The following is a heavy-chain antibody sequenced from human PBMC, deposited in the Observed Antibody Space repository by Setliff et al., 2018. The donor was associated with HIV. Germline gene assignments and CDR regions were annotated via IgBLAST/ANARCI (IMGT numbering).Heavy chain of an antibody. J-gene: IGHJ6*02. CDR2: IKQDGREK. CDR3: ARPTNIDTLYNGSQTFYMYYYGLDA. CDR1: GFTFSSYW. V-gene: IGHV3-7*01. D-gene: IGHD1-1*01. Sequence: GGSLRLSCAASGFTFSSYWMSWVRQAPGKGLEWVANIKQDGREKYYVDSVNGRFTISRDNAKNSLYLQMNSLRADDTAVYFCARPTNIDTLYNGSQTFYMYYYGLDAWGQGTTVTVSS.